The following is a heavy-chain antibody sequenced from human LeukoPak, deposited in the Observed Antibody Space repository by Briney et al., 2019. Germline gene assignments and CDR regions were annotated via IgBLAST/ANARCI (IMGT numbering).Heavy chain of an antibody. V-gene: IGHV3-53*01. CDR1: GFTVSSNY. Sequence: GGSLRLSCAASGFTVSSNYMSWVHQAPGKGLEWVSIIYSSDNTYYADSVKGRFTISRDNSKNTLFPQMNGLRAEDTAVYYCARGIPNIAIGDCWGQGTLVTVSS. J-gene: IGHJ4*02. CDR2: IYSSDNT. CDR3: ARGIPNIAIGDC. D-gene: IGHD6-13*01.